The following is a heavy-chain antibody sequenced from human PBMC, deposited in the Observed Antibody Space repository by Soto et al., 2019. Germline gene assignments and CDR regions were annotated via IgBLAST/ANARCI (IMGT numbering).Heavy chain of an antibody. J-gene: IGHJ4*02. CDR3: ARFPIRPGGWDY. CDR2: IYHSGST. Sequence: QVQLQESGPGLVKPSGTLSLTCAVSGGSISSSNWWSWVRQPPGKGLEWIGEIYHSGSTNYNPSPKGGLTISVQKSRNLFPLKLSSGTPADPAVYYCARFPIRPGGWDYWGQGTLVPVPS. V-gene: IGHV4-4*02. D-gene: IGHD2-15*01. CDR1: GGSISSSNW.